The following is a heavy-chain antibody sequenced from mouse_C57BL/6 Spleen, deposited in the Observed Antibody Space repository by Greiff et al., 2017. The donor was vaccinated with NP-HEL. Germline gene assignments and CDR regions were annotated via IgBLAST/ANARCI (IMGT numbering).Heavy chain of an antibody. Sequence: VQLQQSGPELVKPGASVKISCKASGYTFTDYYMNWVKQSHGKSLEWIGDINPNNGGTSYNQKFKGKATLTVDKSSSTAYMELRSLTSEDSAVYYCAEGGLRHAMDYWGQGTSVTVSS. D-gene: IGHD2-4*01. CDR1: GYTFTDYY. CDR3: AEGGLRHAMDY. V-gene: IGHV1-26*01. J-gene: IGHJ4*01. CDR2: INPNNGGT.